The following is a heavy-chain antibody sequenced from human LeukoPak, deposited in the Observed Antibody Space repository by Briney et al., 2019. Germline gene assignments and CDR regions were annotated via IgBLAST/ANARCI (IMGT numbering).Heavy chain of an antibody. D-gene: IGHD6-6*01. V-gene: IGHV4-30-2*01. CDR1: GGSISSGGYS. Sequence: PSQTLSLTCAVFGGSISSGGYSWSWIRQPPGKGLEWIGYIYHSGSTYYNPSLKSRVTISVDRSKNQFSLKLSSVTAADTAVYYCARTSIAARRANAFDIWGKGKRVTVSS. CDR2: IYHSGST. J-gene: IGHJ3*02. CDR3: ARTSIAARRANAFDI.